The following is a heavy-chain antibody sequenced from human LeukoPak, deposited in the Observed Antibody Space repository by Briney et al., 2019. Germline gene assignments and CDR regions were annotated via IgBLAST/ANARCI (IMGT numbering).Heavy chain of an antibody. D-gene: IGHD2-2*01. V-gene: IGHV1-8*01. Sequence: GASVKVSCKASGYTFTSYDINWVRQATGQGLEWMGWMNPNSGNTGYAQKFQGRVTMTRSTSISTAYMELSSLRSEDTAVYYCARVIDCSSTSCYSARLLNNWFDPWGQGTLVTVSS. J-gene: IGHJ5*02. CDR3: ARVIDCSSTSCYSARLLNNWFDP. CDR2: MNPNSGNT. CDR1: GYTFTSYD.